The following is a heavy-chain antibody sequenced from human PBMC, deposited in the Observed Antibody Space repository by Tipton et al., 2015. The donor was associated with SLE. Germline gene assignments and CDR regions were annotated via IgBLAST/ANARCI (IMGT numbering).Heavy chain of an antibody. Sequence: TLSLTCTVSGGSISSYYWSWIRQPPGKGLEWIGEINHSGSTNYNPSLKSRVTISVDTSKNQFSLKLSSVTAADTAVYYCARCTTEVTLDYWGQGTLVTVSS. CDR3: ARCTTEVTLDY. CDR1: GGSISSYY. CDR2: INHSGST. V-gene: IGHV4-34*01. J-gene: IGHJ4*02. D-gene: IGHD2-21*02.